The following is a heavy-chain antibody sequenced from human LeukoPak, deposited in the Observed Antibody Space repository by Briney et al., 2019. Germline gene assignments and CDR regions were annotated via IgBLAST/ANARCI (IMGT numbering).Heavy chain of an antibody. CDR1: GFTFSSYG. CDR3: AKELKPMIVVADLFDY. D-gene: IGHD3-22*01. Sequence: GGSLRLSCAASGFTFSSYGMHWARQTPGKGLEWVALISYDGSNKYYADSVKGRFTISRDNSKNTLYLQMNSLRPEDTAVYYCAKELKPMIVVADLFDYWGQGTLVTVSS. CDR2: ISYDGSNK. V-gene: IGHV3-30*18. J-gene: IGHJ4*02.